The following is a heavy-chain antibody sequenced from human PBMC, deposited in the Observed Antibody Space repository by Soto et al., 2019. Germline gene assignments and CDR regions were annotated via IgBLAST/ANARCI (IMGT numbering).Heavy chain of an antibody. J-gene: IGHJ4*02. CDR1: GFTFSDYG. D-gene: IGHD6-6*01. V-gene: IGHV3-30*18. Sequence: QVQLVESGGGVAQPGRSLRLSCAVSGFTFSDYGMHWVRQAPGEGLEWVAVVSYDGGYKYYADSVKGRFTVSRDVSGSTLFLQMNSLRLEDTAVYFCAKEMYPRTVLDSSSPWGDYWGQGTLVAVSS. CDR3: AKEMYPRTVLDSSSPWGDY. CDR2: VSYDGGYK.